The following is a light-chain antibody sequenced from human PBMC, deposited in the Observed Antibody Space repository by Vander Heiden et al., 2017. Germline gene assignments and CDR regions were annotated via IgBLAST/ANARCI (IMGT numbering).Light chain of an antibody. J-gene: IGLJ2*01. CDR1: SSNIGTNY. CDR3: AAWDDSLSGPVV. Sequence: QSVLTQPPSASGTPGQRVTISCSGSSSNIGTNYVYWYQQRPGTAPKRLIYRNNQRPSGVPDRFSGSKSGTSASLAISGLRSEDEADYYCAAWDDSLSGPVVFGGGTKVTVL. CDR2: RNN. V-gene: IGLV1-47*01.